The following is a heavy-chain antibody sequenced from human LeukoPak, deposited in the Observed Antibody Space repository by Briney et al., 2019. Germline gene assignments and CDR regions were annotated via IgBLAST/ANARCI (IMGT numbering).Heavy chain of an antibody. Sequence: GGSLRLSCRASGFTFSRYSMNWVRQDPGKGLEWVSSIGSSGSYIYYADSVKGRFTISRDNDKNSLYLQMNSLRAEDTAVDYCAKYYSTSGSSGGRVFDYWGQGTLVTVSS. CDR1: GFTFSRYS. CDR2: IGSSGSYI. CDR3: AKYYSTSGSSGGRVFDY. V-gene: IGHV3-21*01. D-gene: IGHD3-10*01. J-gene: IGHJ4*02.